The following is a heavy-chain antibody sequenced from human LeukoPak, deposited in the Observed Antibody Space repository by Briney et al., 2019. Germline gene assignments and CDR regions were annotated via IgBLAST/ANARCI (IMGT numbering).Heavy chain of an antibody. V-gene: IGHV1-8*03. Sequence: ASVKVSCKASGYTFTSYDINWVRQATGQGLEWMGWMNPNSGNTGYAQKFQGRVTITRNTSISTAYMELSSLRSEDTAVYYCARGSFDCSSTSCYDYYYYMDVWGKGTTVTVSS. CDR2: MNPNSGNT. J-gene: IGHJ6*03. D-gene: IGHD2-2*01. CDR3: ARGSFDCSSTSCYDYYYYMDV. CDR1: GYTFTSYD.